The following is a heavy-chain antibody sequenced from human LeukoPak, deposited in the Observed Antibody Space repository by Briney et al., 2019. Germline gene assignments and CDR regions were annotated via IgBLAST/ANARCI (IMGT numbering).Heavy chain of an antibody. V-gene: IGHV4-34*01. J-gene: IGHJ3*02. CDR2: INHSGST. CDR3: ASSIPPTDKYYDFWSGYPYPDAFDI. CDR1: GGSFSGYY. Sequence: SETLSLTCAVYGGSFSGYYWSWIRQPPGKGLEWIGEINHSGSTNYNPSLKSRVTISVDTSKNQFSLKLSSVTAADTAVYYCASSIPPTDKYYDFWSGYPYPDAFDIWGQGTMVTVSS. D-gene: IGHD3-3*01.